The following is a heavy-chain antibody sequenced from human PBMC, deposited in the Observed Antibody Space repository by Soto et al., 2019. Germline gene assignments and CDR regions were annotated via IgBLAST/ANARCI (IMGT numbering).Heavy chain of an antibody. CDR1: GGTFSSYT. D-gene: IGHD2-2*01. CDR2: IIPILGIA. Sequence: QVQLVQSGAEVKKPGSSVKVSCKASGGTFSSYTISWVRQAPGQGLEWMGRIIPILGIANYAQKFQGRVTSTADKSTSTAYMELSSLRSEDTAVYYCARDISRTGGGLSSWGQGTLVTVSS. J-gene: IGHJ5*02. V-gene: IGHV1-69*08. CDR3: ARDISRTGGGLSS.